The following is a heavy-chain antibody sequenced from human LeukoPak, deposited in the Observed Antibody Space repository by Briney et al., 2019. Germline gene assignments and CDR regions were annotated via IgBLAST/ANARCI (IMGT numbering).Heavy chain of an antibody. V-gene: IGHV1-58*02. Sequence: GASVKVSCKASGFTFTSSAMQWVRQARGQRLEWIGWIVVGSGNTNYAQILQERVTITRDMSTSTAYMELSSLRSEDTAVYYCATYCGGDCYNDYWGQGTLVTVSS. J-gene: IGHJ4*02. CDR1: GFTFTSSA. D-gene: IGHD2-21*02. CDR3: ATYCGGDCYNDY. CDR2: IVVGSGNT.